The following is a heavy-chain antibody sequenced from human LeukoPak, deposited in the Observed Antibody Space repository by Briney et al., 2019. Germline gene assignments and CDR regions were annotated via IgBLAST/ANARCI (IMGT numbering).Heavy chain of an antibody. J-gene: IGHJ1*01. CDR1: GFIFSDYY. CDR2: ISSSSGYK. V-gene: IGHV3-11*06. CDR3: ARQGLYDSSDFWTFQH. D-gene: IGHD3/OR15-3a*01. Sequence: PGGSLRLSCAASGFIFSDYYTSWIRQTPEKGLEWLSYISSSSGYKNYADSLKGRFTISRDNAKNSVYLQMNSLSAEDTAVYYCARQGLYDSSDFWTFQHWGQGTLVTVSS.